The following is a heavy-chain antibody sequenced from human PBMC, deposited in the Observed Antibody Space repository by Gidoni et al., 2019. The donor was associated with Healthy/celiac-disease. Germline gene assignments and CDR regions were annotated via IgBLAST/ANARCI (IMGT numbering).Heavy chain of an antibody. D-gene: IGHD4-17*01. CDR1: GGYIRSYY. CDR3: ARQDYGGTDYYYYGMDV. Sequence: QVQLQESGPGLVKPSETLSLTCTVSGGYIRSYYWSWIRQPPGKGLEWIGYIYYSGSTNYNPSLKSRVTISVDTSKNQFSLKLSSVTAADTAVYYCARQDYGGTDYYYYGMDVWGQGTTVTVSS. V-gene: IGHV4-59*01. J-gene: IGHJ6*02. CDR2: IYYSGST.